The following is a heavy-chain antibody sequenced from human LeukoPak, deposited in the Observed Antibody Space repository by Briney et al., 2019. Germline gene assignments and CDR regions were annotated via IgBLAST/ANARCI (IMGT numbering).Heavy chain of an antibody. V-gene: IGHV3-21*03. J-gene: IGHJ4*02. CDR3: SRDRSSSGWYSPVRVDS. CDR1: GFTFSIYT. Sequence: GGSLRLSCAASGFTFSIYTMNWVRQAPGKGLEWVSSISSSSSYIYYGDSVRGRFTVSRDNAKKSLYLQMNSLKAEDTAVYYCSRDRSSSGWYSPVRVDSWGQGTLVTVSS. CDR2: ISSSSSYI. D-gene: IGHD6-19*01.